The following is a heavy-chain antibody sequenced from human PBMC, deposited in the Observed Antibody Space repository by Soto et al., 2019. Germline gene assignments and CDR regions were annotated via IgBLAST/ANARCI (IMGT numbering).Heavy chain of an antibody. CDR2: IYPGDSDT. Sequence: PGESLKISCKGSGYSFTSYWIGWVRQMPGKGLEWMGIIYPGDSDTRYSPSFQGQFTILADKSISTAYLQWSSLKASDTAMYYCARRGVGSWYHFDYWGQGTLVTVSS. CDR1: GYSFTSYW. V-gene: IGHV5-51*01. CDR3: ARRGVGSWYHFDY. D-gene: IGHD2-15*01. J-gene: IGHJ4*02.